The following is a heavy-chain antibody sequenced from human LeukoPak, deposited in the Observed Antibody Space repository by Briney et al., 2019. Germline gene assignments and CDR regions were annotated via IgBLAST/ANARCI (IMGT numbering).Heavy chain of an antibody. D-gene: IGHD3-22*01. CDR1: GFSFSSYW. CDR2: IKYDGSLK. V-gene: IGHV3-7*01. Sequence: PGGSLRLSCVASGFSFSSYWMAWVRQAPGKGLEWVANIKYDGSLKFYVDSVKGRFTISRDNAKNSLYLETNSLRADDTAVYFCASSHDSSGNDWGQGTMVTVSS. CDR3: ASSHDSSGND. J-gene: IGHJ4*02.